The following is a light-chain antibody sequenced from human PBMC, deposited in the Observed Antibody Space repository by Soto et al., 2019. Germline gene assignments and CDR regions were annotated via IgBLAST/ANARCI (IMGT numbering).Light chain of an antibody. CDR2: EGS. CDR3: SSFVGARSLVV. Sequence: QSALTQPASVSGSPGQSITISCTGTSSEVGSYDLVSWYQQCPGKAPRLMIYEGSRRPSDVPNRFSGSKSGNTASLTISGLQAEDEAHYYCSSFVGARSLVVFGGGTKLTVL. CDR1: SSEVGSYDL. J-gene: IGLJ2*01. V-gene: IGLV2-23*01.